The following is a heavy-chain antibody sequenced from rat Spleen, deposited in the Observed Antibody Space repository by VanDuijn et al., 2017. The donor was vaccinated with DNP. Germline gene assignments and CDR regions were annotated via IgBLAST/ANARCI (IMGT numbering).Heavy chain of an antibody. Sequence: EVQLQESGPGLVKPSQSLSLTCSVTAYSITTNYWGWIRKFPENKMEWVGHISFSRSTFYNPSLKSRISITRDTSKNQFFLQVNSVTTEDTATYYCARWPGYNPPYAMDAWGQGTSVTVSS. CDR2: ISFSRST. CDR3: ARWPGYNPPYAMDA. J-gene: IGHJ4*01. D-gene: IGHD1-4*01. CDR1: AYSITTNY. V-gene: IGHV3-1*01.